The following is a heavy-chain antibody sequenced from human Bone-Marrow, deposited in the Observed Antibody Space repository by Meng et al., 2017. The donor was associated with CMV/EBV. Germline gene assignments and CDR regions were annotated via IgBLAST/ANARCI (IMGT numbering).Heavy chain of an antibody. D-gene: IGHD3-10*01. Sequence: GESLKISCAASGFTFSKYGMHWIRQAPGKGLEWVAFIRYDGTNKYYVDSVKGRFIISRDNSKNTLYLQMNSLRVDDTAMYYCAKVIAGTFDPWGQGTRVTVSS. CDR2: IRYDGTNK. V-gene: IGHV3-30*02. CDR1: GFTFSKYG. CDR3: AKVIAGTFDP. J-gene: IGHJ5*02.